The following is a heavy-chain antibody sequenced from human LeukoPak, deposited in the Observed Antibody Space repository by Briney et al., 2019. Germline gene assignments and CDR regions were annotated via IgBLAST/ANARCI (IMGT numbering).Heavy chain of an antibody. V-gene: IGHV3-30*18. CDR2: ISYDGSNK. CDR3: AKDVTPYY. D-gene: IGHD2-21*02. CDR1: GFTFSSYD. J-gene: IGHJ4*02. Sequence: PGGSLRLSCAASGFTFSSYDMHWVRQAPGKGLEWVAVISYDGSNKYYADSVKGRFTISRDNSKNTLYLQMNSLRAEDTAVYYCAKDVTPYYWGQGALVTVSS.